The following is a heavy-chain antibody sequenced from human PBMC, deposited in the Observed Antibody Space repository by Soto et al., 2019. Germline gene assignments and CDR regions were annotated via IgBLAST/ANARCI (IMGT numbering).Heavy chain of an antibody. J-gene: IGHJ6*02. CDR1: GYSFTDYH. Sequence: EASVKVSCKASGYSFTDYHIHWVRQAPGQGLEWLGRINPKSGGTSTAQKFQGWVTMTTDTPISTASMELTRLTSDDTAIYYCARGDSTDCSNGVCSFFYNHDMDVWGQGTTVTVSS. CDR2: INPKSGGT. CDR3: ARGDSTDCSNGVCSFFYNHDMDV. V-gene: IGHV1-2*04. D-gene: IGHD2-8*01.